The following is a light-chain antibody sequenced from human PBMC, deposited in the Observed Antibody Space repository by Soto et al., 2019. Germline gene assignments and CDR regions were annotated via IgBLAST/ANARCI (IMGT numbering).Light chain of an antibody. CDR1: QSVSSNH. Sequence: EIGLPQYPGTLSLSPGERATLSCRASQSVSSNHLAWYQQKTGQTPRLLLYIASNRAPGIPDRFSASGSGTQFTLSISRVDPEEFAVYYCQEYDSSPWTFGQGTKVEIK. CDR3: QEYDSSPWT. V-gene: IGKV3-20*01. CDR2: IAS. J-gene: IGKJ1*01.